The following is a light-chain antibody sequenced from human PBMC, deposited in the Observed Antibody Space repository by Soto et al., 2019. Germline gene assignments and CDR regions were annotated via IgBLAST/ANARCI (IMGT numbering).Light chain of an antibody. Sequence: DIVMTQSPLSLPVTPGEPASISCRSSQSLLHSNGHSYLDWYLQKPGQSPQLLIYLHSNRASGVPDRFSGRGSGTDFTLKISRVEAEDVGVYYCMQALQTPATFGQGTKLEIK. CDR2: LHS. CDR1: QSLLHSNGHSY. V-gene: IGKV2-28*01. J-gene: IGKJ2*01. CDR3: MQALQTPAT.